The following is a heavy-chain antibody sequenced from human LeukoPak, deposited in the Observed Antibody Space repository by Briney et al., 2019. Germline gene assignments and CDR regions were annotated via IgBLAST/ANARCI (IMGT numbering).Heavy chain of an antibody. Sequence: GGSLRLSCAASGFTFSSYAMHWVRQAPGKGLEWVAVISYDGSNKYYADSVKGRFTISRDNSKNTLYLQMNSLRAEDTAVYYCARPRELLQTDDAFDIWGQGTMVTVSS. CDR2: ISYDGSNK. V-gene: IGHV3-30-3*01. D-gene: IGHD1-26*01. CDR3: ARPRELLQTDDAFDI. J-gene: IGHJ3*02. CDR1: GFTFSSYA.